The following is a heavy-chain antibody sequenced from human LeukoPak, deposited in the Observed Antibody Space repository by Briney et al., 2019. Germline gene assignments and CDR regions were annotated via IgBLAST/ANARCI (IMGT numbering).Heavy chain of an antibody. CDR3: ARGRSSTVTIT. D-gene: IGHD4-17*01. J-gene: IGHJ5*02. CDR1: GYTFTGYY. Sequence: ASVKVSCKASGYTFTGYYIHWVRQAPGQGLEWMGWMNPISGDTNYAQNFQGRVTMTGDTSISTAYMELSRLISDDTAVYYCARGRSSTVTITWGPGTLVTVSS. V-gene: IGHV1-2*02. CDR2: MNPISGDT.